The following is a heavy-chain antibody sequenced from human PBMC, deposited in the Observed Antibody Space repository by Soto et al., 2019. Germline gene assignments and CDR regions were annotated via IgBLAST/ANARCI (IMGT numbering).Heavy chain of an antibody. Sequence: TLSLTCAVYGGSFSGYYWSWIRQPPGKGLEWIGYIYYSGSTYYNPSLKSRVTISVDTSKNRFSLKLSSVTAADTAVYYCARGNDDSSGYYYFDYWGQGTLVTVSS. CDR3: ARGNDDSSGYYYFDY. J-gene: IGHJ4*02. CDR2: IYYSGST. D-gene: IGHD3-22*01. V-gene: IGHV4-34*09. CDR1: GGSFSGYY.